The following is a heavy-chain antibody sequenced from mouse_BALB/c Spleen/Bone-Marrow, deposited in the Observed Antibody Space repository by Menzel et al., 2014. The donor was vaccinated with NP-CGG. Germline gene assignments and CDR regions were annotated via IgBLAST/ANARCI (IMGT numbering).Heavy chain of an antibody. Sequence: EVQLQQSGPELVMPGASMKISCKASDYSFTGYTMNWVKQSHGKNLEWIGLINPNSGGTSYNQKFKGKATLNVDKSSSTAYMELLSLTSEDSAVYYCARTAYFYGRGYFDYWGQGTTLTVSS. J-gene: IGHJ2*01. CDR1: DYSFTGYT. D-gene: IGHD1-1*01. CDR3: ARTAYFYGRGYFDY. CDR2: INPNSGGT. V-gene: IGHV1-26*01.